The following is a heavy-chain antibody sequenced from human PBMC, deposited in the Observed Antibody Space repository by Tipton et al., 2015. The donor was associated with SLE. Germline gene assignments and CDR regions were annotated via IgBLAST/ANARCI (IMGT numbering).Heavy chain of an antibody. CDR1: GGSISSGSYY. J-gene: IGHJ6*02. CDR3: ARDALGDAYYYYGMDV. Sequence: LSLTCTVSGGSISSGSYYWSWIRQPAGKGLEWVAFIRYDGSNKYYADSVKGRFTISRDNSKNTLYLQMNSLRAEDTAVYYCARDALGDAYYYYGMDVWGQGTTVTVSS. CDR2: IRYDGSNK. D-gene: IGHD3-10*01. V-gene: IGHV3-30*02.